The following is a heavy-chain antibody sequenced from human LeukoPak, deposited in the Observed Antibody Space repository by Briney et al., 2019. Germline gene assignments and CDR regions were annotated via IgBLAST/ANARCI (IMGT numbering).Heavy chain of an antibody. V-gene: IGHV3-48*03. CDR3: ARGDYGSGSYCFDY. Sequence: GGSLRLSRAASGFTFSSYEMNWVRQAPGKGLEWVSYISSSGSTICYADSVKGRFTISRDNAKNSLYLQMNSLRAEDTAVYYCARGDYGSGSYCFDYWGQGTLVTVSS. CDR1: GFTFSSYE. J-gene: IGHJ4*02. D-gene: IGHD3-10*01. CDR2: ISSSGSTI.